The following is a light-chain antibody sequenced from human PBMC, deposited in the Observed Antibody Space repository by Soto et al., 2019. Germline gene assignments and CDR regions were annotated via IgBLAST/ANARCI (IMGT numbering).Light chain of an antibody. CDR2: AAS. CDR1: QGISSH. CDR3: QHLNSVPRT. J-gene: IGKJ1*01. V-gene: IGKV1-9*01. Sequence: DIPLTQSPSFLSASVGDRLTVTCRASQGISSHLAWYQQKPGKAPKLLIYAASTLQSVVPSRFGSSGSGTAFTLTISSLKPEDFATYFLQHLNSVPRTFGQGLKMDIK.